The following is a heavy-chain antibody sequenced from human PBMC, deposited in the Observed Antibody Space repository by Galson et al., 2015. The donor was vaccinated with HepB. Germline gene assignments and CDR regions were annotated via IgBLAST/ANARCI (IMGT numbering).Heavy chain of an antibody. CDR1: GYSFTSYW. V-gene: IGHV5-51*01. Sequence: QSGAEVKKPGESLKISCKGSGYSFTSYWIGWVRQMPGKGLEWMGIIYPGDSDTRYSPSFQGQVTISADKSISTAYLQWSSLKASDTAMYYCARGGYSSSWYVTPFDYWGQGTLVTVSS. D-gene: IGHD6-13*01. CDR2: IYPGDSDT. J-gene: IGHJ4*02. CDR3: ARGGYSSSWYVTPFDY.